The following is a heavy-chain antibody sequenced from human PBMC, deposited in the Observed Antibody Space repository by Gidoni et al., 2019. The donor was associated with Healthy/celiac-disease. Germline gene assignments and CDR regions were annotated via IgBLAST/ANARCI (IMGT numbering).Heavy chain of an antibody. CDR3: AGNPRSYYYMDV. J-gene: IGHJ6*03. CDR2: IYYSGST. V-gene: IGHV4-59*01. CDR1: GGSISSYY. D-gene: IGHD4-4*01. Sequence: QVQLQESGPGLVKPSETLSLTCTVSGGSISSYYWSWIRQPPGKGLEWIGYIYYSGSTNYNPSLKSRVTISVDTSKNQFSLKLSSVTAADTAVYYCAGNPRSYYYMDVWGKGTTVTVSS.